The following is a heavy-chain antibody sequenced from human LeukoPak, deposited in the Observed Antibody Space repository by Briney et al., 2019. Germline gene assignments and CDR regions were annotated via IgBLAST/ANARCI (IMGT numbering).Heavy chain of an antibody. V-gene: IGHV3-30*18. CDR1: GFSFSSFG. J-gene: IGHJ4*02. CDR3: AKDTGYNTFDY. D-gene: IGHD5-24*01. Sequence: GGSLRLSCAASGFSFSSFGMHWVRQAPGKGLEWVAVISYEGSNEYYAASVKGRFTISRDNFKNTLDLQMNSLTAEDTAVYYCAKDTGYNTFDYRGQGTLVTVSS. CDR2: ISYEGSNE.